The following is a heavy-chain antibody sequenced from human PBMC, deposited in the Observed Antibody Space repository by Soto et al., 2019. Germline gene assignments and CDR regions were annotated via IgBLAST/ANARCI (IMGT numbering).Heavy chain of an antibody. CDR1: GFTFSSYW. CDR2: IKQDGSEK. CDR3: ARRAYYDFWSGYYNSVAFDI. V-gene: IGHV3-7*01. D-gene: IGHD3-3*01. Sequence: PGGSLRLSCAASGFTFSSYWMSWVRQAPGKGLEWVANIKQDGSEKYYVDSVKGRSTISRDNAKNPLYLQMNSLRAEDTAVYYCARRAYYDFWSGYYNSVAFDIWGQGTMVTVSS. J-gene: IGHJ3*02.